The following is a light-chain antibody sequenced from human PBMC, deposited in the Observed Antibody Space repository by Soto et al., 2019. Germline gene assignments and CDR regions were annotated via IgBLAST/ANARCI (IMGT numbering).Light chain of an antibody. CDR1: QSVSSY. V-gene: IGKV3-11*01. CDR3: QQRSNWPRYT. CDR2: DAS. J-gene: IGKJ2*01. Sequence: EIVLTQSPATLSLSPGERATLSCRASQSVSSYLAWYQQKPGQAPRLLIYDASNRATGIPARFSGSGSGTDFIPTISSLEPEDFAVYYCQQRSNWPRYTFGQGTKLEIK.